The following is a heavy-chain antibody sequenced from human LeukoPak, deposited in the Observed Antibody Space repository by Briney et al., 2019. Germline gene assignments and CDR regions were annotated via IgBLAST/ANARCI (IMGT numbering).Heavy chain of an antibody. CDR1: GYTFTGYY. Sequence: GASVKVSCKASGYTFTGYYMHWVRQAPGQGLEWMGWINPNSGGTNYAQKFQGRVTITTDESTSTAYMELSSLRSEDTAVYYCAGGVTWQQLAFDIWGQGTMVTVSS. CDR3: AGGVTWQQLAFDI. V-gene: IGHV1-2*02. D-gene: IGHD6-13*01. CDR2: INPNSGGT. J-gene: IGHJ3*02.